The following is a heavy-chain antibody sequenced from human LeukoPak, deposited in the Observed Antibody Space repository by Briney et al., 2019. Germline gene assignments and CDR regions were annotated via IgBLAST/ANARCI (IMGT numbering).Heavy chain of an antibody. V-gene: IGHV1-18*04. D-gene: IGHD6-13*01. CDR3: ARLLRAAAFLGY. J-gene: IGHJ4*02. CDR2: MNPNSGNT. Sequence: GESLKISCKGSGYSFTTYWIDWVRQAPGQGLEWMGWMNPNSGNTGYVRKFQGRVTMTTDTSTSTAYMELRSLRSDDTAVYYCARLLRAAAFLGYWGQGTLVTVSS. CDR1: GYSFTTYW.